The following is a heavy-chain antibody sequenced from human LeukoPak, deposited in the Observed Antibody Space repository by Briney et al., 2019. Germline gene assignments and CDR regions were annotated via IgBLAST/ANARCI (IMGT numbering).Heavy chain of an antibody. CDR1: GGSISSYY. CDR2: IYTSGST. J-gene: IGHJ3*02. V-gene: IGHV4-4*07. D-gene: IGHD3-22*01. CDR3: ARVGYYYDSSGYYLDAFDI. Sequence: SETLSLTCTVSGGSISSYYWSWIRQPARKGLEWIGRIYTSGSTNYNPSLKSRVTMSVDTSKNQFSLKLSSVTAADTAVYYCARVGYYYDSSGYYLDAFDIWGQGTMVTVSS.